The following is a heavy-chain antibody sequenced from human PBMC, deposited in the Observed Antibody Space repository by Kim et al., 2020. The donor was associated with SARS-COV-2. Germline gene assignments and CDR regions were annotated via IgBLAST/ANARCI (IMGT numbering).Heavy chain of an antibody. V-gene: IGHV3-15*01. CDR1: GFTFSNAW. J-gene: IGHJ4*02. CDR2: IKSKADGGTI. D-gene: IGHD6-19*01. CDR3: ATRGGAGSGWWALFLAFEY. Sequence: GGSLRLSCASSGFTFSNAWMSWVRQAPGKGLEWVGRIKSKADGGTIDYAPPVKGRFTISRDDSENMLYLQMNSLKTEDTAVYYCATRGGAGSGWWALFLAFEYWGEGTLVTVSS.